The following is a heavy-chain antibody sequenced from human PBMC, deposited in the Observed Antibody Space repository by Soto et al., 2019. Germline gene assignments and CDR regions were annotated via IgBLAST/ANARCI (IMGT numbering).Heavy chain of an antibody. CDR2: ISWNSGSI. CDR3: AKPLVHKQWLVASDAFDI. CDR1: GFTFDDYA. Sequence: PGGSLRLSCAASGFTFDDYAMHWVRQAPGKGLEWVSGISWNSGSIGYADSVKGRFTISRDNAKNSLYLQMNSLRAEDTALYYCAKPLVHKQWLVASDAFDIWGEGTMAPVSS. V-gene: IGHV3-9*01. D-gene: IGHD6-19*01. J-gene: IGHJ3*02.